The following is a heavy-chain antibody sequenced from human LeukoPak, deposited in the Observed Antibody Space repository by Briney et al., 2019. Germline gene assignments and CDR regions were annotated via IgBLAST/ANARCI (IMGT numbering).Heavy chain of an antibody. CDR1: GYTFTSYG. D-gene: IGHD3-10*01. J-gene: IGHJ5*02. CDR3: ARDRGPRGSGWFAP. Sequence: ASVKVSCKASGYTFTSYGISWVRQAPGQGLEWMGWISAYNGNTNYAQKLQGRVTMTTDTSTSTAYMELRSLRSDDTAVYYCARDRGPRGSGWFAPWGQGTLVTVSS. CDR2: ISAYNGNT. V-gene: IGHV1-18*01.